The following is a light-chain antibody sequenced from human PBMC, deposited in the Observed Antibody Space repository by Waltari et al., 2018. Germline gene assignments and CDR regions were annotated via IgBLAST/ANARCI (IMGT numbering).Light chain of an antibody. V-gene: IGLV1-40*01. CDR2: GTS. CDR3: QSYDTSLSVV. Sequence: QSVLTQPPSVSGAPGQRVTISCTGSGSNIGAGYDVPWYQQLPGKAPKLPIYGTSTRPLGVPDRYFGSQSGTSASLAITGLQAEDEADYYCQSYDTSLSVVFGGGTKLTVL. CDR1: GSNIGAGYD. J-gene: IGLJ2*01.